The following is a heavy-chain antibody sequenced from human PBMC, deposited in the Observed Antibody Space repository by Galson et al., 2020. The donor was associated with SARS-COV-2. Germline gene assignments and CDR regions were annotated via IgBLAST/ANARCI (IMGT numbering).Heavy chain of an antibody. CDR1: GGSISSSSYY. CDR2: IYYSGST. J-gene: IGHJ5*02. V-gene: IGHV4-39*01. D-gene: IGHD6-13*01. CDR3: ARLSSSRGPNWFDP. Sequence: SETLSLTCTVSGGSISSSSYYWGWIRQPPGKGLEWIRSIYYSGSTYYNPSLKSRVTISVDTSKNQFSLKLSSVTAADTAVYYCARLSSSRGPNWFDPWGQGTLVTVSS.